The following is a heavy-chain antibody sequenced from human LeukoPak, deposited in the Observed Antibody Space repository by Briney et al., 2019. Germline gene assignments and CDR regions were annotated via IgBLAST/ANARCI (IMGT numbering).Heavy chain of an antibody. J-gene: IGHJ4*02. CDR2: IIPIFGTA. D-gene: IGHD5-24*01. CDR3: ARAISRRDGSPLGDY. Sequence: ASVKVSCKASGGTFSSYAISWVRQAPGQGLEWMGRIIPIFGTANYAQKFQGRVTITTDESTSTAYMELSSLRSEDTAVYYCARAISRRDGSPLGDYWGQGTPVTVSS. V-gene: IGHV1-69*05. CDR1: GGTFSSYA.